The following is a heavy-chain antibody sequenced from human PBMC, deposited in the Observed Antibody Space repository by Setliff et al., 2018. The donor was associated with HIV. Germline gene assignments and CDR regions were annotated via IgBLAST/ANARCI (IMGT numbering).Heavy chain of an antibody. J-gene: IGHJ4*02. CDR3: ARQLSNSLDQ. Sequence: ASVKVSCKASGDTFTTYDINWVRQATGQGPEWIGWMNTNSGNTGYAQKFQVRVTMTRNTSISTAYMELSSLRSEDTAVYYCARQLSNSLDQWGQGTLVTVSS. V-gene: IGHV1-8*02. CDR1: GDTFTTYD. CDR2: MNTNSGNT. D-gene: IGHD7-27*01.